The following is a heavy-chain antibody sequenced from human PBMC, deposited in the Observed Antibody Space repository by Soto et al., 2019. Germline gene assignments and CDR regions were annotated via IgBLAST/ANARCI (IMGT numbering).Heavy chain of an antibody. CDR3: ARDRGTANWHPGQVDC. D-gene: IGHD1-1*01. CDR1: AFTFSNYE. V-gene: IGHV3-48*03. Sequence: EVQLVESGGDLVQPGGSLRLSCAASAFTFSNYEMNWVRQAPGRGLEWVSYIDATGDVIKYADSVKGRFTISRDNTKNSLYLNINTLRVEDTAVYYCARDRGTANWHPGQVDCWGRGTLVTVSS. J-gene: IGHJ4*02. CDR2: IDATGDVI.